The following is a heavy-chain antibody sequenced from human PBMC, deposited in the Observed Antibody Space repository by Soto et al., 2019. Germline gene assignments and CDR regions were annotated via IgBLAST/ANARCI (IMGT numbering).Heavy chain of an antibody. CDR3: AREGSSSWYGDYYYGMDV. J-gene: IGHJ6*02. Sequence: ASVKVSCKASGFIFSRYYMHCIRQAPGQGLEWMGIINPSGVTTNYAQKFQGRVTLTRDTSTSTAYMELSSLRSEDTAVYYCAREGSSSWYGDYYYGMDVWGQGTTVTVSS. D-gene: IGHD6-13*01. CDR1: GFIFSRYY. V-gene: IGHV1-46*01. CDR2: INPSGVTT.